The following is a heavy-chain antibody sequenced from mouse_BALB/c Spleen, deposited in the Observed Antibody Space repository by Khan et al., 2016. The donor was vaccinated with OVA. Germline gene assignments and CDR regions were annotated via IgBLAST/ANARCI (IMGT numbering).Heavy chain of an antibody. CDR1: GYSITSDYA. D-gene: IGHD1-1*01. CDR2: ISYSGST. CDR3: ARGDYGSSYYAMDY. Sequence: EVQLQQSGPGLVKPSQSLSLTCTVTGYSITSDYAWNWIRQFPGNKLEWMGYISYSGSTSYNPSLKSRISITRDTSKNQFFLQLNSVTTEDTATYYCARGDYGSSYYAMDYWGQGTSVTDSS. J-gene: IGHJ4*01. V-gene: IGHV3-2*02.